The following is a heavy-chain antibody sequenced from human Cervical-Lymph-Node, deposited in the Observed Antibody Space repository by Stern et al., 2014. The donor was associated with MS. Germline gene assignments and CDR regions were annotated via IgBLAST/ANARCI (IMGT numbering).Heavy chain of an antibody. J-gene: IGHJ4*02. V-gene: IGHV1-46*01. Sequence: QMQLVQSGAEVKKLGASVKISCKAPGYKFTNYYIHWMRQAPGQGPEWMGMINPSGDSTTYAQKFQGRVTMTRDTSTSTVYMELSRLRSEDAAVYYCASGRLGYWGQGTQVTVSS. CDR1: GYKFTNYY. CDR2: INPSGDST. CDR3: ASGRLGY.